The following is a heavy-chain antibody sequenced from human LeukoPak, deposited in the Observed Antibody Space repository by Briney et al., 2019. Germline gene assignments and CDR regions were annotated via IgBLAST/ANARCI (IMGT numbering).Heavy chain of an antibody. V-gene: IGHV3-53*01. J-gene: IGHJ6*02. CDR1: GFNVSSNY. CDR2: IYSVVST. Sequence: GGSLRLSCAAAGFNVSSNYMSWVRQAPGKGLEWVSVIYSVVSTYYADSVKGRFTISRDNSKNTLYLQMNSLRAEDTAVYYCARRFGYCTSTSCRSDYYGMDVWGQGTTVTVSS. CDR3: ARRFGYCTSTSCRSDYYGMDV. D-gene: IGHD2-2*03.